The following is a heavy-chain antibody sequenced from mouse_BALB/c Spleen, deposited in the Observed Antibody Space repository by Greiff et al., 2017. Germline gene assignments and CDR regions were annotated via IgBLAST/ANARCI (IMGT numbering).Heavy chain of an antibody. D-gene: IGHD2-3*01. Sequence: VKLVESGPGLVAPSQSLSITCTVSGFSLTSYGVHWVRQPPGKGLEWLGVIWAGGSTNYNSALMSRLSISKDNSKSQVFLKMNSLQTDDTAMYYCARGGLLRGYFDVWGAGTTVTVSS. V-gene: IGHV2-9*02. CDR2: IWAGGST. CDR3: ARGGLLRGYFDV. J-gene: IGHJ1*01. CDR1: GFSLTSYG.